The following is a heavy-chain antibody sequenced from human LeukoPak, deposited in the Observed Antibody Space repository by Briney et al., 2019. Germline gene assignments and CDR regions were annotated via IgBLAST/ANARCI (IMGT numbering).Heavy chain of an antibody. J-gene: IGHJ4*02. CDR2: IYHSGST. CDR1: GGSISSSNW. CDR3: ARYAEGIFDY. Sequence: SETLSLTCTVSGGSISSSNWWSRGRQPPGKGVGGVGEIYHSGSTNYNPSLKSRVTISVDKSKNQSSLKLSPRTAADTAVYYCARYAEGIFDYWGQGTLVTVSS. D-gene: IGHD2-2*01. V-gene: IGHV4-4*02.